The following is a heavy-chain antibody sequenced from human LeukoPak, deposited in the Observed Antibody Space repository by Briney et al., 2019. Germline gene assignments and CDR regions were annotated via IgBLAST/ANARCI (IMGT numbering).Heavy chain of an antibody. V-gene: IGHV3-7*01. CDR1: GFMFTSYW. J-gene: IGHJ4*02. CDR3: ARYTAMVTPYFDY. Sequence: PGGSLRLSCAASGFMFTSYWMSWVRQAPGKGLEWVANINQDGSAKYYVDSVKGRFTISRDNSKNTLYLQMNSLRAEDTAVYYCARYTAMVTPYFDYWGQGTLVTVSS. D-gene: IGHD5-18*01. CDR2: INQDGSAK.